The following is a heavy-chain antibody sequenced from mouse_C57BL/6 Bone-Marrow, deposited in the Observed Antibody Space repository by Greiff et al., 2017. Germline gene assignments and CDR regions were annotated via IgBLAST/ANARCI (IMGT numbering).Heavy chain of an antibody. CDR1: GFTFSSYT. V-gene: IGHV5-9*01. CDR2: ISGGGVNT. D-gene: IGHD1-1*01. J-gene: IGHJ1*03. Sequence: DVKLVESGGGLVKPGGSLKLSCAASGFTFSSYTMSWVRQTPEKRLQWVAAISGGGVNTYYPDSVKGRFTISRDNDKNILYLQMSSLRSEDTALYYCSRQVTTVLATKYFDVGGTGTTVTVSS. CDR3: SRQVTTVLATKYFDV.